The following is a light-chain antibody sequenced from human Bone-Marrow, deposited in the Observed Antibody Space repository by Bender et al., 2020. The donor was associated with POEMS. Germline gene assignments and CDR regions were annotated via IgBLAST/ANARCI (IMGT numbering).Light chain of an antibody. CDR1: SSDVGSYTL. J-gene: IGLJ1*01. Sequence: QSALTQPASVSGSPGQSITISCTGTSSDVGSYTLVSWYQQHPGKAPKLIIYDVTNRPSGVSNRFSGSKSVNTASLTISGLQAEDEADYYCSSYAGTGTFDVFGTGTKVTVL. V-gene: IGLV2-23*02. CDR3: SSYAGTGTFDV. CDR2: DVT.